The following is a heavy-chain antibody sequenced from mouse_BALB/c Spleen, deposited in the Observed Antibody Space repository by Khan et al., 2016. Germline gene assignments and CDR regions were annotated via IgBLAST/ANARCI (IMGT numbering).Heavy chain of an antibody. J-gene: IGHJ3*01. Sequence: QVQLQQSGPGLVAPSQSLSITCTASGFSITGYAVNWVRQPPGKGLEWLGVIWGDGSTDYDSALKSRLSISKDDSKSHASLIMNSLQTDDSADYYGASYYDYDDGFAYWGQGTLVTVSA. CDR3: ASYYDYDDGFAY. V-gene: IGHV2-6-7*01. CDR2: IWGDGST. CDR1: GFSITGYA. D-gene: IGHD2-4*01.